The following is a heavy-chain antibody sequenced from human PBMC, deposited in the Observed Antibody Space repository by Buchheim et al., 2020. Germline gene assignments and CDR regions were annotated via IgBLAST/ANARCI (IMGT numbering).Heavy chain of an antibody. J-gene: IGHJ6*02. V-gene: IGHV3-30-3*01. CDR3: AITDLYSSSWGALKNYYYYGMDV. CDR2: ISYDGSNK. D-gene: IGHD6-13*01. CDR1: GFTFSSYA. Sequence: QVQLVESGGGVVQPGRSLRLSCAASGFTFSSYAMHWVRQAPGKGLEWVAVISYDGSNKYYADSVKGRFTISRDNSKNTLYLQMNSLRAEDTAVYYCAITDLYSSSWGALKNYYYYGMDVWGQGTT.